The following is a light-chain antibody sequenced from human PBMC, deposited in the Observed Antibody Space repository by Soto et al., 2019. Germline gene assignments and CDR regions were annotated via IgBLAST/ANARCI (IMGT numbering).Light chain of an antibody. CDR2: DVS. V-gene: IGLV2-14*03. Sequence: QSVLTQPASVSGSPGQSITISCTGTSSDVGGYNYVSWYQQHPGEAPKLMIYDVSNRPSGVSNRFSGSKSGNPASLTISGLQAEDEADYYCSSYTSSSTLVFGGGTKVTVL. J-gene: IGLJ2*01. CDR3: SSYTSSSTLV. CDR1: SSDVGGYNY.